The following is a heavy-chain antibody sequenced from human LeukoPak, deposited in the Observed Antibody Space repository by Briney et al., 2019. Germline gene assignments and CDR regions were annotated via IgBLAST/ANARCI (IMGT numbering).Heavy chain of an antibody. Sequence: SETLSLTCAVYGGSFSGYYWSWICKPQPQGLEWVGVINHSGSANSNPSLTSRGPISVETSKNKFSLKLSSVTAADTAVYYCARGVHYYYCSGSYFAFDYWGQGTLVTVSS. CDR1: GGSFSGYY. J-gene: IGHJ4*01. CDR3: ARGVHYYYCSGSYFAFDY. D-gene: IGHD3-10*01. CDR2: INHSGSA. V-gene: IGHV4-34*01.